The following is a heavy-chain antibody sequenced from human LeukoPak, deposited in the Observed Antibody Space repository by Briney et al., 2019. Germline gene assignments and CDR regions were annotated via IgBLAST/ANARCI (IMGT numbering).Heavy chain of an antibody. Sequence: GGSLRLSCAASGFTLSTYWMHWVRQAPGKGLVWVSRINSEGSSTTYADSVKGRFTISRDNVKNILYLQMNSLRAEDTVVYHCARDPAPQGWFDSWGQGTLVTVSS. V-gene: IGHV3-74*01. CDR1: GFTLSTYW. J-gene: IGHJ5*01. CDR3: ARDPAPQGWFDS. CDR2: INSEGSST.